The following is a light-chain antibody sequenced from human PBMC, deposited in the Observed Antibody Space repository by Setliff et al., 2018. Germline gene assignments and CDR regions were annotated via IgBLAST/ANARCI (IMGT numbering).Light chain of an antibody. J-gene: IGLJ2*01. V-gene: IGLV1-51*01. CDR2: DND. CDR1: SSNIEKYY. CDR3: GTWDSSLSAVV. Sequence: QSVLTQPPSVSAAPGQRVTISCSGSSSNIEKYYVSWYQQLPGAAPKLVAYDNDKRPSGIPDRFSGSKSGTSATLGITGLQTGDEADYYCGTWDSSLSAVVFGGGTKVTVL.